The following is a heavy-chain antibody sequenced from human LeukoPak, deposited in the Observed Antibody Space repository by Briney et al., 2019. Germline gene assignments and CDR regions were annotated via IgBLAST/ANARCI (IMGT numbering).Heavy chain of an antibody. J-gene: IGHJ4*02. CDR1: GGSFSGYY. V-gene: IGHV4-34*01. CDR2: INHSGST. Sequence: SETLSLTCAVYGGSFSGYYWSWIRQPPGKGLEWIGEINHSGSTNYNPSLKSRVTTSVDTSKNQFSLKLSSVTAADTAVYYCARGIPRYYVYATLDYFDYWGQGTLVTVSS. CDR3: ARGIPRYYVYATLDYFDY. D-gene: IGHD2-8*01.